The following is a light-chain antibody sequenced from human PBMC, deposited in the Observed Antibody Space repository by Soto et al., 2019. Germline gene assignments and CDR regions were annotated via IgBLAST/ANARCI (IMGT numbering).Light chain of an antibody. CDR3: QQRSNWLT. J-gene: IGKJ4*01. V-gene: IGKV3-11*01. Sequence: EIVLTQSPATLSLPPVQRSTLSCMASQSVSSYLAWYQQKPGQAPRLLIYDASNRATGIPARFSGSGSGTDFTLTISSLEPEDFAVYYCQQRSNWLTFGGGTKVDNK. CDR2: DAS. CDR1: QSVSSY.